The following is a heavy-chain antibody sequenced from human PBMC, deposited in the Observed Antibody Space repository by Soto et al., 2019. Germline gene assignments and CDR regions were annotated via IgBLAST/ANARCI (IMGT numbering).Heavy chain of an antibody. J-gene: IGHJ4*02. CDR1: GGAISSYY. CDR2: IYYSGST. D-gene: IGHD6-19*01. V-gene: IGHV4-59*01. CDR3: ARDRGGGAVAEFDY. Sequence: SETLSLTCSVSGGAISSYYWRWIRQPPGKGLEWIGYIYYSGSTNYNPSLKSRVTISVDTSKNQFSLKLSSVTAADTAVYYCARDRGGGAVAEFDYWGQGTLVTVSS.